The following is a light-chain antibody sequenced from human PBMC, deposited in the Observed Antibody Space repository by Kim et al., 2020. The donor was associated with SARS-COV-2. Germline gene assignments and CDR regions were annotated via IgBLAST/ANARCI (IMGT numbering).Light chain of an antibody. J-gene: IGLJ2*01. Sequence: SSELTQDPAVSVALGQTVSITCQGDSLRSYYASWYQQKPGQAPVLVIYGKNNRPSGIPDRFSGSSSGNTASLTITGAQAEDEADYYCNSRDSSGVVFGGG. CDR3: NSRDSSGVV. V-gene: IGLV3-19*01. CDR2: GKN. CDR1: SLRSYY.